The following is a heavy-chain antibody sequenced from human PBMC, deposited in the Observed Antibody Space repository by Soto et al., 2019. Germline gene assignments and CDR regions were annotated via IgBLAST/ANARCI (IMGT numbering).Heavy chain of an antibody. CDR3: ARDLGGWPDY. CDR1: GYTFTSYY. V-gene: IGHV1-3*01. D-gene: IGHD2-15*01. Sequence: TPVKVSCKASGYTFTSYYMHWVRQAPGQRLEWMGWINAGNGNTKYSQKFQGRVTITRDTSASTAYMELSSLRSEDTAVYYCARDLGGWPDYWGQGTLVTVSS. CDR2: INAGNGNT. J-gene: IGHJ4*02.